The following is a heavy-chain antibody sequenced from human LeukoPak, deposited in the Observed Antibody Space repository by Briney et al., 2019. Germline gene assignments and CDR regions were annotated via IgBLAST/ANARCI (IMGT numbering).Heavy chain of an antibody. J-gene: IGHJ6*02. Sequence: GASAKVSCKASGYTFTSYGISWVRQAPGQGLEWMGWISAYNGNTNYAQKLQGRVTMTTDTSTSTAYMELRSLRSDDTAVYYCARDTTVTTPSSRYYYYGMDVWGQGTTVTVSS. CDR3: ARDTTVTTPSSRYYYYGMDV. D-gene: IGHD4-11*01. CDR1: GYTFTSYG. CDR2: ISAYNGNT. V-gene: IGHV1-18*01.